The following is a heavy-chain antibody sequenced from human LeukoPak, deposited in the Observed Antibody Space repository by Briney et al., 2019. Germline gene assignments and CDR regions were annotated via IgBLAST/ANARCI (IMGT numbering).Heavy chain of an antibody. CDR3: AGLYCRSTSCPRGAFDI. CDR2: IYYSGST. CDR1: GGSISSSSYY. D-gene: IGHD2-2*01. V-gene: IGHV4-39*01. J-gene: IGHJ3*02. Sequence: SETLSLTCTVSGGSISSSSYYWGWIRQPPGKGLEWIGSIYYSGSTYYNPSLKSRVTISVDTSKNQFSLKLSSVTAADTAVYYCAGLYCRSTSCPRGAFDIWGQGTMVTVSS.